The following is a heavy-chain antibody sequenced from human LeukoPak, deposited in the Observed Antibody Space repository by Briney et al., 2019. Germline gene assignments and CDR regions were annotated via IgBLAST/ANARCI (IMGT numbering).Heavy chain of an antibody. CDR2: ISYDGSNK. D-gene: IGHD4-23*01. Sequence: GSLRLSCAASGFTFSSSGIHWVRQAPGKGLEWVAIISYDGSNKYYADSVKGRFTISRDNSKNTLYLQMNSLRAEDTAVYYCAKGDYGGFDYWGQGTLVTVSS. CDR1: GFTFSSSG. CDR3: AKGDYGGFDY. V-gene: IGHV3-30*18. J-gene: IGHJ4*02.